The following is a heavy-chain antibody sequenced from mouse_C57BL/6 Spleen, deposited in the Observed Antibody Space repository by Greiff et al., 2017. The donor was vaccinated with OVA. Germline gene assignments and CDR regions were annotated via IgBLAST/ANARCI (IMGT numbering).Heavy chain of an antibody. CDR1: GYTFTDYY. CDR3: ARAGYDYDGGMAMDY. CDR2: INPNNGGT. J-gene: IGHJ4*01. Sequence: VQLQQSGPELVKPGASVKISCKASGYTFTDYYMNWVKQSHGKSLEWIGDINPNNGGTSYNQKFKGKATLSVDKSSSTAYMELRSLTSEDSAVYYCARAGYDYDGGMAMDYWGQGTSVTVSS. V-gene: IGHV1-26*01. D-gene: IGHD2-4*01.